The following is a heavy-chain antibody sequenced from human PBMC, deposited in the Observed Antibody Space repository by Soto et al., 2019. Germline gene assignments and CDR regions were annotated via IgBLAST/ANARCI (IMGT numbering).Heavy chain of an antibody. CDR3: ARRGITMVRGVIPDAFDI. D-gene: IGHD3-10*01. J-gene: IGHJ3*02. CDR1: GGSISSYH. Sequence: QVQLQESGPGLVKPSETLSLTCTVSGGSISSYHWSWIRQPPGKGLEWIGYIYYSGSTNYNPSLTSRVTISVDTSKNQFSLKLSSVTAADTAVYYCARRGITMVRGVIPDAFDIWGQGTMVTVSS. V-gene: IGHV4-59*08. CDR2: IYYSGST.